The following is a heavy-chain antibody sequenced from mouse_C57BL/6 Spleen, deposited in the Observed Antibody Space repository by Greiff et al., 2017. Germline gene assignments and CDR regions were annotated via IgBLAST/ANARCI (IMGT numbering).Heavy chain of an antibody. D-gene: IGHD1-1*01. J-gene: IGHJ3*01. CDR3: ATDFGSTHVIFAY. CDR2: IYPGSGST. Sequence: QVQLQQSGAELVKPGASVKMSCKASGYTFTSYWITWVKQRPGQGLEWIGDIYPGSGSTNYTEKFKGQATMTVDTSSSTAYLQLSSLTSEDSAVYYCATDFGSTHVIFAYWGQGTLVTVSA. CDR1: GYTFTSYW. V-gene: IGHV1-55*01.